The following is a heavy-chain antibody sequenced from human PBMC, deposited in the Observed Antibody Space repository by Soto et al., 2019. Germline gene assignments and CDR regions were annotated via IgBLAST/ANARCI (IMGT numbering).Heavy chain of an antibody. CDR3: ARWSYLDY. CDR1: GFSFGSYA. CDR2: ISGSDGKT. Sequence: PGRSLRLSCAASGFSFGSYALSWVRQAPGKGLEWVSTISGSDGKTFYADSVKGRSSISRDTSQNTLYLQMNSLRADDTAIYYCARWSYLDYWGQGTRVTVSS. J-gene: IGHJ4*02. D-gene: IGHD3-3*01. V-gene: IGHV3-23*01.